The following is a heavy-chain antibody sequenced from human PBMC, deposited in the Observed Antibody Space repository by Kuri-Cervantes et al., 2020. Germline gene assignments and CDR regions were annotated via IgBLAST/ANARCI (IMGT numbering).Heavy chain of an antibody. J-gene: IGHJ4*02. CDR2: IRFDGSNK. Sequence: GESLKISCAASGFTFSSYGMHWVRQAPGKGLEWVAFIRFDGSNKNYADSVKGRFTVSRDNSKNTLYLQMDSLRTEDTAVYYCALGSYLRIDYWAQGTLVTVSS. V-gene: IGHV3-30*02. CDR1: GFTFSSYG. CDR3: ALGSYLRIDY. D-gene: IGHD1-26*01.